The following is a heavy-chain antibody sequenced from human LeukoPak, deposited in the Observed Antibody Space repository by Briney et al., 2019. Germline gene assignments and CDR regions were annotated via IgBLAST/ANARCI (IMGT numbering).Heavy chain of an antibody. D-gene: IGHD3-22*01. J-gene: IGHJ5*02. V-gene: IGHV3-15*01. Sequence: GGSLRLSCAASGFTFSNAWMSWVRQAPGKGLEWVGRIKSKTDGGTTDYAAPVKGRFTISRDDSKNTLYLQMNSLKTEDTAVYYYTRETPGFSMIVVVITTDWPGPIRNWFDPWGQGTLVTVSS. CDR3: TRETPGFSMIVVVITTDWPGPIRNWFDP. CDR1: GFTFSNAW. CDR2: IKSKTDGGTT.